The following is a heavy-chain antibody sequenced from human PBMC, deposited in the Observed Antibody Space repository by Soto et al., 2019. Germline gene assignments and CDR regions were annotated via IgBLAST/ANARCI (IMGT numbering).Heavy chain of an antibody. J-gene: IGHJ5*02. CDR1: GYSINNGYY. V-gene: IGHV4-38-2*01. Sequence: SQTLSLTCVVSGYSINNGYYWGWIRQPPGKGLEWIGSIYHSGSTYYNPSLKGRVTIPVDTSKNQFSLKLNFVTAADTAVYYCARAVSIVVVPASGWFDPWGQGTLVTVSS. D-gene: IGHD2-2*01. CDR3: ARAVSIVVVPASGWFDP. CDR2: IYHSGST.